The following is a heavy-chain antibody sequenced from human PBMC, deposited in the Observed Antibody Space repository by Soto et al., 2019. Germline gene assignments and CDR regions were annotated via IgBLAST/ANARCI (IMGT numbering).Heavy chain of an antibody. CDR2: ISYDGSNK. Sequence: LTLSCRASGVTCSSYHRDSVGGAPHKERQWVAVISYDGSNKYYADSGKGRFTISRDNSKNTLYLQMNSLRAEDTAVYYCAKDLYTRRESIAAAGPYFDYWGQGTLVTVSS. V-gene: IGHV3-30*18. J-gene: IGHJ4*02. CDR1: GVTCSSYH. CDR3: AKDLYTRRESIAAAGPYFDY. D-gene: IGHD6-13*01.